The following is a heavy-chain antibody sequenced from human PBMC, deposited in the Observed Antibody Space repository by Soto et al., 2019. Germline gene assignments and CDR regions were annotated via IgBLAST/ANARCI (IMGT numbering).Heavy chain of an antibody. CDR3: AKRRGAFDI. Sequence: QITLKESGPTLVKPTQTLTLTCTFSGFSLSTSGVGVGWIRQPPGEALEWLGIIYWNDDKLYRPSLKSRLTLTKDTSKYQVVLTMTNMGPVDTATYYCAKRRGAFDIWGQGTMVTVSS. V-gene: IGHV2-5*01. CDR2: IYWNDDK. CDR1: GFSLSTSGVG. J-gene: IGHJ3*02.